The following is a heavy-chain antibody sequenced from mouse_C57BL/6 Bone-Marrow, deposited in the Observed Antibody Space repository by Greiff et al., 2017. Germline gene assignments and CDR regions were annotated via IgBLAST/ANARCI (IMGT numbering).Heavy chain of an antibody. CDR3: ARGYYSNYGGYAMDY. CDR2: ISSGSSTI. J-gene: IGHJ4*01. CDR1: GFTFSDYG. V-gene: IGHV5-17*01. Sequence: EVQRVESGGGLVKPGGSLKLSCAASGFTFSDYGMHWVRQAPEKGLEWVAYISSGSSTIYYADTVKGRFTISSDTAKNNLFRQMTSLRSEDTAMYYCARGYYSNYGGYAMDYWGQGTSVTVSS. D-gene: IGHD2-5*01.